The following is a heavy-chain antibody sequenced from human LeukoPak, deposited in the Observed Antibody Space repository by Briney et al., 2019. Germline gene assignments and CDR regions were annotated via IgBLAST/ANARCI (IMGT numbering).Heavy chain of an antibody. V-gene: IGHV3-7*01. CDR2: INQGGSEK. Sequence: PGGSLRLSCAASGFTFSNYWMSWVRQAPGKGLEWAANINQGGSEKNYVVSVKGRFTISRDNAKNSLSLQMNSLRADDTAVYYCARDDSSGWYYFEYLGQGTLVTVSS. CDR3: ARDDSSGWYYFEY. CDR1: GFTFSNYW. D-gene: IGHD6-19*01. J-gene: IGHJ4*02.